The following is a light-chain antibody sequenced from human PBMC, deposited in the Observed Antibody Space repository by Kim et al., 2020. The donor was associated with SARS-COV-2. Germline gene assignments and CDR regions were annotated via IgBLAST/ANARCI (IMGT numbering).Light chain of an antibody. CDR1: QSVLSNSNNKNY. J-gene: IGKJ2*01. CDR2: WAS. Sequence: DIVMTQSPDSLAVSLGERATINCKSSQSVLSNSNNKNYLAWYQHKPGQPPKVVIYWASTRESGVPDRFSGSGSGTDFTLTISSLQAEDVAVYYCHQYYSTPYTFGQGTSWRSN. CDR3: HQYYSTPYT. V-gene: IGKV4-1*01.